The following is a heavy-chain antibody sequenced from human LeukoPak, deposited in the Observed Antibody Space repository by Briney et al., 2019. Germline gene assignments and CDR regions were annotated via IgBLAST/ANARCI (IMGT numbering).Heavy chain of an antibody. V-gene: IGHV1-69*10. J-gene: IGHJ3*02. CDR2: IIPILGIA. Sequence: SVKVSCKASGGTFSSYAISWVRQAPGQGLEWMGGIIPILGIANYAQKFQGRVTITADKSTSTAYMELSSLRSEDTAVYYCARDRERITIFGVDKDAFDIWGQGTVVTVSS. D-gene: IGHD3-3*01. CDR3: ARDRERITIFGVDKDAFDI. CDR1: GGTFSSYA.